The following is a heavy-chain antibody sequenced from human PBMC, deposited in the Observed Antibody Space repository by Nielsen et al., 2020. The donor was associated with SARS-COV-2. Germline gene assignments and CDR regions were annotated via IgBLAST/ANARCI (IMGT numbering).Heavy chain of an antibody. V-gene: IGHV3-23*01. D-gene: IGHD5-18*01. CDR1: GLTFTYYA. Sequence: GESLKISCAASGLTFTYYAMSWVRQTPGKGLEWVSTITGAGDATYYADSVKGRFTISIDSSKNTVFLEMNSLRVDDTAEYYCTAASSAWFDHWGQGTLVTVSP. CDR2: ITGAGDAT. J-gene: IGHJ5*02. CDR3: TAASSAWFDH.